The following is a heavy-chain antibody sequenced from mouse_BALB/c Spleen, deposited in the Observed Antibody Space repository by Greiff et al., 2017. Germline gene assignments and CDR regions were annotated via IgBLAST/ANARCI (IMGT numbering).Heavy chain of an antibody. CDR2: ISYSGST. V-gene: IGHV3-2*02. CDR3: ARSDYGYRFAY. CDR1: GYSITSDYA. Sequence: EVKLMESGPGLVKPSQSLSLTCTVTGYSITSDYAWNWIRQFPGNKLEWMGYISYSGSTSYNPSLKSRISITRDTSKNQFFLQLNSVTTEDTATYYCARSDYGYRFAYWGQGTLVTVSA. D-gene: IGHD1-2*01. J-gene: IGHJ3*01.